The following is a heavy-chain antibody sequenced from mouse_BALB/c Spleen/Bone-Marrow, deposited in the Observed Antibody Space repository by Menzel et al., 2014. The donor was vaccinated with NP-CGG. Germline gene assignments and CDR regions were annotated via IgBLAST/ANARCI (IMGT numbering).Heavy chain of an antibody. Sequence: EVKLQESGGGLVQPGGSLRLSCATSGFTFTDYYMSWVRQPPGKALEWLGFIRNKANGYTTEYSASVKGRFTISRDNSQSILYLQMNTLRAEDSATNYCARDTGNYVRFAYWGQGTLVTVSA. CDR1: GFTFTDYY. CDR3: ARDTGNYVRFAY. J-gene: IGHJ3*01. CDR2: IRNKANGYTT. V-gene: IGHV7-3*02. D-gene: IGHD2-1*01.